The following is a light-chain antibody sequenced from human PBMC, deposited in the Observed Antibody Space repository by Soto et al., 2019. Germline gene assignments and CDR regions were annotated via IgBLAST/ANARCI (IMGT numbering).Light chain of an antibody. Sequence: QSALTQPASVSGSPGQSITISCTGTSSDIGGYKYVSWYQQHPGKAPKVMIYDVSNRPSGVSNRFSGSKSGNTASLTISGLQAEDEADYYCSSYTSSNTHVFGTGTKLTVL. V-gene: IGLV2-14*01. CDR2: DVS. CDR3: SSYTSSNTHV. J-gene: IGLJ1*01. CDR1: SSDIGGYKY.